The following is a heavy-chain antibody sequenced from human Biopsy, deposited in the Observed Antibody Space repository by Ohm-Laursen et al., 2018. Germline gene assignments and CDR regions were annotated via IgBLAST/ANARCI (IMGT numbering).Heavy chain of an antibody. Sequence: ASVKVSCKASGYSFTSYYMHWVRQAPGQGLEWMGMINPSGSTTSYPQIFQGRVTMTRDTSKSTVYMELSSLRSADTAVYFCARNTGRYGDPYYFDYWGQGTLVTVSS. CDR2: INPSGSTT. D-gene: IGHD4-17*01. CDR1: GYSFTSYY. V-gene: IGHV1-46*01. CDR3: ARNTGRYGDPYYFDY. J-gene: IGHJ4*02.